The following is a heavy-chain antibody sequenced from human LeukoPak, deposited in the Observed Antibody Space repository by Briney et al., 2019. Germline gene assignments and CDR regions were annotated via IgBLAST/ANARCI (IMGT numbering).Heavy chain of an antibody. V-gene: IGHV3-74*01. CDR2: INRGGGRT. CDR3: ARGGSHKAMAHDY. Sequence: GGSLRLSCAASGFTFSNHWMHWVRQAPGKGLMWVSRINRGGGRTDYADSVKGRFTISSDDANNPLYLQLNSPRAEDTAVYFCARGGSHKAMAHDYWGQGTLVTLPS. CDR1: GFTFSNHW. J-gene: IGHJ4*02. D-gene: IGHD5-18*01.